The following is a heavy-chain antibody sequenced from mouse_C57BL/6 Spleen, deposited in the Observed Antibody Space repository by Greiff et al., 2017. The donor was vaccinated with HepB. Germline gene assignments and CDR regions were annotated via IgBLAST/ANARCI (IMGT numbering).Heavy chain of an antibody. CDR2: IWSGGST. CDR3: AKEGTGTGFAY. J-gene: IGHJ3*01. V-gene: IGHV2-4*01. CDR1: GFSLTSYG. Sequence: VQLQQSGPGLVQPSQRLSIPCTVSGFSLTSYGVHWVRQPPGKGLEWLGVIWSGGSTDYNAAFISRLSISKDNSKSQVFFKMNSLQADDTAIYYCAKEGTGTGFAYWGQGTLVTVSA. D-gene: IGHD4-1*01.